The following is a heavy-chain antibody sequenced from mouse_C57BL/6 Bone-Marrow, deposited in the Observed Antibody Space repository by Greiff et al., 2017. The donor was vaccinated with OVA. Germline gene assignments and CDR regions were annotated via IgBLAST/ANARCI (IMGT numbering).Heavy chain of an antibody. CDR1: GYAFSSSW. Sequence: VKLVESGPELVKPGASVKISCKASGYAFSSSWMNWVKQRPGKGLEWIGRIYPGDGDTNYNGKFKGKATLTADKSSSTAYMQLSSLTSEDSAVYFCARCDGYPYYFDYWGQGTTLTVSS. D-gene: IGHD2-3*01. CDR2: IYPGDGDT. J-gene: IGHJ2*01. CDR3: ARCDGYPYYFDY. V-gene: IGHV1-82*01.